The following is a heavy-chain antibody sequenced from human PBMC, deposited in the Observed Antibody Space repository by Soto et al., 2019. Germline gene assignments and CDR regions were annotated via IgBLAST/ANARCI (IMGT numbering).Heavy chain of an antibody. CDR1: GFSFKSHG. CDR3: AKDHRNGGSRVDS. D-gene: IGHD2-15*01. CDR2: ISYDGKDA. J-gene: IGHJ5*01. Sequence: QVQLVESGGGVVQPGRSLRLSCAVSGFSFKSHGMHWVRQAPGKGLEWVAFISYDGKDANYADSVKGRFTISRDNSKDALYLQMGSLRGEDTAVYFCAKDHRNGGSRVDSWCQGTLVTVSS. V-gene: IGHV3-30*18.